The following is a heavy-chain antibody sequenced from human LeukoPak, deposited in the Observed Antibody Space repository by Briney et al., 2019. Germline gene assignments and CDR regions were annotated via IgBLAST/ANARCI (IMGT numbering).Heavy chain of an antibody. V-gene: IGHV3-21*01. D-gene: IGHD6-6*01. Sequence: GGSLRLSCAASGFTFSSYSMNWVRQAPGKGLEWVSSISSSSSYIYYADSVKGRFTISRDNAKNSLYLQMNSLRAEDTAVYYCVRDKVEYSSSYYFEYWGQGTLVTVSS. CDR3: VRDKVEYSSSYYFEY. J-gene: IGHJ4*01. CDR1: GFTFSSYS. CDR2: ISSSSSYI.